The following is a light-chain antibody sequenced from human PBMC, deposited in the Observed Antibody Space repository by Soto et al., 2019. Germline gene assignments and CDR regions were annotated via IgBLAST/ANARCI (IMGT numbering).Light chain of an antibody. J-gene: IGKJ4*01. CDR3: QQYNNWPLT. V-gene: IGKV3-15*01. CDR1: QSVSSY. CDR2: GAS. Sequence: EIVLTQSPGTLSLSPGERATLSCRASQSVSSYLAWYQQKPGQAPRLLIYGASTRATDIPDRFSGSGSGTEFTLTISSLQSEDFALYYCQQYNNWPLTFGGGTKVDIK.